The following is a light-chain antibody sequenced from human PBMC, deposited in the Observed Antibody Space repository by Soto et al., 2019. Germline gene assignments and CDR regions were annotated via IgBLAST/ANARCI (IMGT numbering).Light chain of an antibody. CDR2: RAS. V-gene: IGKV3-15*01. Sequence: EIVMTQSPSTLSVSPGERATLSCRASQSVSSNLAWYQQKPGKAPRLLIYRASTRPTGIPARFSGSGSGTEFTLTISSLQSEDFAVYYCQQYNNWPRTFGQGTKVEIK. CDR1: QSVSSN. CDR3: QQYNNWPRT. J-gene: IGKJ1*01.